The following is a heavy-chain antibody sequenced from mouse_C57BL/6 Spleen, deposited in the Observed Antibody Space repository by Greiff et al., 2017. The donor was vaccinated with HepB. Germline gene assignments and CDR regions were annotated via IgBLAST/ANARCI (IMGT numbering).Heavy chain of an antibody. Sequence: VKLVESGPELVKPGASVKISCKASGYAFSSSWMNWVKQRPGKGLEWIGRIYPGDGDTNCNGKFKGKATLTADNSSSTAYMQLSSLTSEDSAVYFCARCDYDDAMDDWGQGTSVTVSS. J-gene: IGHJ4*01. CDR2: IYPGDGDT. V-gene: IGHV1-82*01. CDR1: GYAFSSSW. D-gene: IGHD2-4*01. CDR3: ARCDYDDAMDD.